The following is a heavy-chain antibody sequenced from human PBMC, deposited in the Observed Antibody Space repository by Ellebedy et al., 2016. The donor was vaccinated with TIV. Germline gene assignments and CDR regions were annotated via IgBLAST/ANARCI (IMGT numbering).Heavy chain of an antibody. V-gene: IGHV3-7*01. CDR1: GFTFSSYW. J-gene: IGHJ3*02. CDR2: IKQDGSEK. Sequence: GESLKISXAASGFTFSSYWMSWVRQAPGKGLEWVANIKQDGSEKYYVDSVKGRFTISRDNAKNSLYLQMNSLRAEDTAVYYCAREDSSGWADPDAFDIWGQGTMVTVSS. CDR3: AREDSSGWADPDAFDI. D-gene: IGHD6-19*01.